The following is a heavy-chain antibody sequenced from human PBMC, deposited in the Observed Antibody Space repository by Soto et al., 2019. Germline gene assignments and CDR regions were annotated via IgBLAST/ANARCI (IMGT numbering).Heavy chain of an antibody. CDR3: AKDPVPQGVRGNY. CDR1: GFTFSSYA. V-gene: IGHV3-23*01. D-gene: IGHD3-10*01. CDR2: ISGSGGST. Sequence: EVQLLESGGGLVQPGGSLRLSCAASGFTFSSYAMSWVRQAPGKGLEWVSAISGSGGSTYYADAVKGRFTISRDNSNNALYLQMNSLRAEDTAVYYCAKDPVPQGVRGNYWGQGTLVTVSS. J-gene: IGHJ4*02.